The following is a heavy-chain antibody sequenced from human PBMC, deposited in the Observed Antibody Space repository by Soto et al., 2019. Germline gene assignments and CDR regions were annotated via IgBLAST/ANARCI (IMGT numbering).Heavy chain of an antibody. CDR3: ARHRACNTACDFDY. V-gene: IGHV4-39*01. D-gene: IGHD2-15*01. J-gene: IGHJ4*02. CDR1: GDSIDSHDSH. CDR2: VAYTGTT. Sequence: SETLSLTCFVSGDSIDSHDSHWSGSRQSPGKGLEWIGTVAYTGTTYYPPPLRGRVTVSADTSKNSFSLKLTSVTAADTAVYYCARHRACNTACDFDYWGRGTLVTVSS.